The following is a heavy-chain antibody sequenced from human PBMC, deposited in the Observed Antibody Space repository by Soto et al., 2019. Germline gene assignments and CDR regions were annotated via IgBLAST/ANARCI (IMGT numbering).Heavy chain of an antibody. V-gene: IGHV4-34*01. CDR2: IHHSGST. CDR3: ARGVYSLSGMVF. CDR1: GGSFDGYY. D-gene: IGHD3-3*01. Sequence: SETLSLTCALYGGSFDGYYWSWIRQSPGKGLEWIGDIHHSGSTKYNPSLKIRVSLSVDTSTKQFSLKMTSMTAADRGVYYCARGVYSLSGMVFWGQGTPVTVSS. J-gene: IGHJ4*02.